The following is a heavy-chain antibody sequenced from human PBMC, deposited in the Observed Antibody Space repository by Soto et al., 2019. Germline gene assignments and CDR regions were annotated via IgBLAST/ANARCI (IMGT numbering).Heavy chain of an antibody. D-gene: IGHD5-12*01. V-gene: IGHV1-46*03. Sequence: QVQLVQSGAEVKKPGASVKVSCKASGYTFTSYYMHWVRQAPGQGLEWMGIINHSGGSTSYAQKFQVRVTMTRDTSTSTVYMELSSLRSEDTAVYYCARVGYRGYDSHYFDYWGQGTLVTVSS. CDR3: ARVGYRGYDSHYFDY. CDR1: GYTFTSYY. CDR2: INHSGGST. J-gene: IGHJ4*02.